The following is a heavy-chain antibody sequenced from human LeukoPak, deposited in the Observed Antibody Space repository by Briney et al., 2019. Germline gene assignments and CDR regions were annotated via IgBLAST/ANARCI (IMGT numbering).Heavy chain of an antibody. CDR1: GFTFSSYE. D-gene: IGHD1-14*01. J-gene: IGHJ4*02. CDR2: IWYDGSNK. CDR3: ARNQRYFDY. Sequence: GGSLRLSCVASGFTFSSYEMNWVRQAPGKGLEWVAVIWYDGSNKFYADSVKGRFTISRDNSKNTLYLQMNSLRAEDTAVYYCARNQRYFDYWGQGTLVTVSS. V-gene: IGHV3-33*08.